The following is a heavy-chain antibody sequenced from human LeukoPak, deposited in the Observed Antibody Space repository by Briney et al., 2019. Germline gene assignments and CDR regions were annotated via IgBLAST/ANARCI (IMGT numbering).Heavy chain of an antibody. CDR2: ISSSSRYI. CDR1: GFTFSSYS. CDR3: ARDRLWFGELLNFDY. Sequence: PGGSLRLSCAASGFTFSSYSMNWVRQAPGKGLEWVSSISSSSRYIYYADSVKGRFTISRDNAKNSLYLQMNSLRAEDTAVYYCARDRLWFGELLNFDYWGQGTLVTVSS. D-gene: IGHD3-10*01. V-gene: IGHV3-21*01. J-gene: IGHJ4*02.